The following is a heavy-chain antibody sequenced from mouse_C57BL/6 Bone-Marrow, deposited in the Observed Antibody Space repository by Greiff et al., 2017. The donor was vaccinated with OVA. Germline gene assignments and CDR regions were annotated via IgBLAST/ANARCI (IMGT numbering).Heavy chain of an antibody. D-gene: IGHD6-1*01. Sequence: QVQLKQSGPGLVQPSQTLSITCTASGFSFTSYGVHWVRQCPGKGLEWMGVIGSGGSTDYNAAFITRLSISKDNSNSQVFFKMISLQADDTSVYYCASRAEHYTSAGFAYWGQGTLVTVSA. J-gene: IGHJ3*01. V-gene: IGHV2-2*01. CDR1: GFSFTSYG. CDR3: ASRAEHYTSAGFAY. CDR2: IGSGGST.